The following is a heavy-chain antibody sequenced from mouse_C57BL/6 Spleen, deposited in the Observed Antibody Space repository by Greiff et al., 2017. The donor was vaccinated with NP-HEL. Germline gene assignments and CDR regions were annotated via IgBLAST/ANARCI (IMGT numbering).Heavy chain of an antibody. V-gene: IGHV1-82*01. CDR1: GYAFSSSW. Sequence: QVQLQQSGPELVKPGASVKISCKASGYAFSSSWMNWVKQRPGKGLEWIGRIYPGDGDTNYNGKFKGKATLTADKSSSTAYMQLSSLTSEDSAVDFCARRGAYYSTMDYWGQGTSVTVSS. D-gene: IGHD2-5*01. J-gene: IGHJ4*01. CDR3: ARRGAYYSTMDY. CDR2: IYPGDGDT.